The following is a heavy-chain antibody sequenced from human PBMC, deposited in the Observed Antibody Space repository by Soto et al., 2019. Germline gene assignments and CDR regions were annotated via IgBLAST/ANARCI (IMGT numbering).Heavy chain of an antibody. CDR3: ARDGGDAAMVPGMDV. J-gene: IGHJ6*02. CDR1: GFTFSSYS. CDR2: ISSSSSYI. V-gene: IGHV3-21*01. Sequence: GGSLRLSCAASGFTFSSYSMNWVRQAPGKGLEWVSSISSSSSYIYYADSVKGRFTISRDNAKNSLYLQMNSLRAEDTAVYYCARDGGDAAMVPGMDVWGQGTTVTVSS. D-gene: IGHD5-18*01.